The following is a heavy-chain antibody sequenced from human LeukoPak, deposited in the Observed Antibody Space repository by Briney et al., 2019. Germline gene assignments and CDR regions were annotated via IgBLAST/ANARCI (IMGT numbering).Heavy chain of an antibody. CDR2: INHSGST. CDR1: GGSFSGYY. D-gene: IGHD1-26*01. Sequence: SETLSLTCAVYGGSFSGYYWSWIRQPPGRGLEWIGEINHSGSTNYNPSLKSRVTISVDTSKNQFSLKLSSVTAADTAVYYCAKDLAGSGSYSFDYWGQGTLVTVSS. J-gene: IGHJ4*02. CDR3: AKDLAGSGSYSFDY. V-gene: IGHV4-34*01.